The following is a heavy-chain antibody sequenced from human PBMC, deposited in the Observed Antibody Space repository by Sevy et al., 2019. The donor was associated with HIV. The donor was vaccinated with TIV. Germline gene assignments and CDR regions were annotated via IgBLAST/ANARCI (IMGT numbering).Heavy chain of an antibody. V-gene: IGHV3-21*01. Sequence: GGSLRLSCVASGFTLSSHNMNWVRQAAGKGLEWVSSISTSSNDIYYADSVRGRFTISRDNARNSLYLQMHTLRAEDTAVYYCARVVAYCSGGTCFPGYYYGMDVGGQGTTVTVS. D-gene: IGHD2-15*01. J-gene: IGHJ6*02. CDR1: GFTLSSHN. CDR2: ISTSSNDI. CDR3: ARVVAYCSGGTCFPGYYYGMDV.